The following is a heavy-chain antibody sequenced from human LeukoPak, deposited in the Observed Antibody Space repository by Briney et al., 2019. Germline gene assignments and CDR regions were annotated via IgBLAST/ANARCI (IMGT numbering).Heavy chain of an antibody. CDR1: GFTFSSYS. D-gene: IGHD3-9*01. CDR2: ISSSSSYI. Sequence: VGSLRLSCAASGFTFSSYSMNWVRQAPGKGLEWVSSISSSSSYIYYADSVKGRFTISRDNAKNSLYLQMNSLRAEDTAVYYWERAAYDILTGSNAQIDYWGQGTLVTVSS. CDR3: ERAAYDILTGSNAQIDY. V-gene: IGHV3-21*01. J-gene: IGHJ4*02.